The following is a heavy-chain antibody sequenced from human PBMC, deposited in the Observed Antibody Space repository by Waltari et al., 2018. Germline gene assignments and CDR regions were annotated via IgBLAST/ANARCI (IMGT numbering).Heavy chain of an antibody. CDR1: GSSIRRGYY. V-gene: IGHV4-38-2*02. CDR3: ARVRGVVVVPAAISDY. D-gene: IGHD2-2*02. CDR2: LYHSGST. Sequence: QVQLQESGPGLVKPSETLSLTCTVSGSSIRRGYYWGWIRQPPGKGLEWIGSLYHSGSTYYNPSLKSRVTISVDTSKNQFSLKLSSVTAADTAVYYCARVRGVVVVPAAISDYWGQGTLVTVSS. J-gene: IGHJ4*02.